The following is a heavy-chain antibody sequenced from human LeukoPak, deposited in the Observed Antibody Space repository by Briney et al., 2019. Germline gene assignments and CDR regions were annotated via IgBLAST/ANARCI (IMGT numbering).Heavy chain of an antibody. J-gene: IGHJ3*02. CDR3: AGRFNAFDI. Sequence: PSETLSLTCTVSGGSISSSSYYWGWIRQPPGKGLEWIGNIYYSGSTYYNPSLTSRVTISVDTSKNQFSLKLSSVTAADTAVYYCAGRFNAFDIWGQGTMVTVSS. CDR1: GGSISSSSYY. V-gene: IGHV4-39*07. CDR2: IYYSGST. D-gene: IGHD3-16*01.